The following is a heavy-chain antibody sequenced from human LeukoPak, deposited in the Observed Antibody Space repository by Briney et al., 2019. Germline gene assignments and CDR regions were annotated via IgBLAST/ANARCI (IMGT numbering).Heavy chain of an antibody. CDR1: GFTFSSYG. V-gene: IGHV3-30*18. Sequence: GRSLRLSCAASGFTFSSYGMHWVRQAPGKGLEWVAFISFDGSNKFYTDSVKGRFTISRDNSKNALYLQMNSLRAEDAAVYYCAKAGYFDILTGYYPFDVWGQGTMVTVSS. CDR2: ISFDGSNK. D-gene: IGHD3-9*01. J-gene: IGHJ3*01. CDR3: AKAGYFDILTGYYPFDV.